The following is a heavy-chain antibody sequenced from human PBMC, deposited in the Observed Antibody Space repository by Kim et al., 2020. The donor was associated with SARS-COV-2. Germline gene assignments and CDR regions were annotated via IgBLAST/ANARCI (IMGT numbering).Heavy chain of an antibody. CDR1: GFTFSSYW. Sequence: GGSLRLSCAASGFTFSSYWMSWVRQAPGKGLEWVANIKQDGSEKYYVDSVKGRFTISRDNAKNSLYLQMNSLRAEDTAVYYCAMLAMETTVITYGMDVWGQGTTVTVSS. CDR3: AMLAMETTVITYGMDV. V-gene: IGHV3-7*01. CDR2: IKQDGSEK. J-gene: IGHJ6*02. D-gene: IGHD4-17*01.